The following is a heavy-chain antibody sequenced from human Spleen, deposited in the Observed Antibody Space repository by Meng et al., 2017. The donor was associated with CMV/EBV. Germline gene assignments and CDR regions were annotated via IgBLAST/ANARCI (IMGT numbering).Heavy chain of an antibody. V-gene: IGHV4-31*03. CDR2: ISYTGST. CDR1: GISIRSGGYY. D-gene: IGHD3-10*01. CDR3: AKVRASGTEDY. Sequence: SETLSLTCTVSGISIRSGGYYWSWNRQRPGKGLEWIGYISYTGSTDYSPSLKSRVIISVDTSKNQFSPNMRSVTAADTALYYCAKVRASGTEDYWGPGILVTVSS. J-gene: IGHJ4*02.